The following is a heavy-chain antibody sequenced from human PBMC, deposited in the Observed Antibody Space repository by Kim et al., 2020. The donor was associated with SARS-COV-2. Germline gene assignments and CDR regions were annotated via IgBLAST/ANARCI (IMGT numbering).Heavy chain of an antibody. Sequence: SETLSLTCTVSGGSIDSSTHYWGWIRQPPGKGLEWIGSGYYRGSTFHNPSLKSRVTISVDTSKNQFSLRLTSAAAADTAVYYCARRGFGGAPFDYCGRG. CDR1: GGSIDSSTHY. V-gene: IGHV4-39*01. CDR3: ARRGFGGAPFDY. CDR2: GYYRGST. D-gene: IGHD3-16*01. J-gene: IGHJ4*02.